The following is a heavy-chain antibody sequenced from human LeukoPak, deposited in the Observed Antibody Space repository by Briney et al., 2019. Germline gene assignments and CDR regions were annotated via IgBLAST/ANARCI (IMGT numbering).Heavy chain of an antibody. J-gene: IGHJ4*02. CDR2: ISSSSSTI. Sequence: PGGSLRLSCAASGFTFNSYSMNWVRQAPGKGLEWVSYISSSSSTIYYADSVKGRFTISRDNAKNSLSLQMNSLRAEDTAVYYCARSRIRWMDYWGQGTPVTVSS. D-gene: IGHD4-23*01. CDR1: GFTFNSYS. CDR3: ARSRIRWMDY. V-gene: IGHV3-48*01.